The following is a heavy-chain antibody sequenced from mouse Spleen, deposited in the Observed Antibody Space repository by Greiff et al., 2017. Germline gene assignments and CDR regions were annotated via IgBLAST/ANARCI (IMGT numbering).Heavy chain of an antibody. CDR1: GFTFSSYA. CDR3: ARQEAYYRYDQAWFAY. J-gene: IGHJ3*01. CDR2: ISSGGSYT. Sequence: EVKVVESGGGLVKPGGSLKLSCAASGFTFSSYAMSWVRQTPEKRLEWVATISSGGSYTYYPDSVKGRFTISRDNAKNTLYLQMSSLRSEDTAMYYCARQEAYYRYDQAWFAYWGQGTLVTVSA. D-gene: IGHD2-14*01. V-gene: IGHV5-9-3*01.